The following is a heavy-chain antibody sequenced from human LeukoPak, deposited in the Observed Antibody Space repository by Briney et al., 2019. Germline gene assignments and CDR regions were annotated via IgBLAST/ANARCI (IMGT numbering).Heavy chain of an antibody. V-gene: IGHV1-69*06. J-gene: IGHJ4*02. D-gene: IGHD1-26*01. Sequence: SVKVSCKASGGTFSSYAISRVRHAPGQGVEWMGGIIPIFGTANYAQKFQGRVTITAHKSASTAYMELSSLRSEDTAVYYCARDLGLSDFDYWGQGTLVTVSS. CDR1: GGTFSSYA. CDR2: IIPIFGTA. CDR3: ARDLGLSDFDY.